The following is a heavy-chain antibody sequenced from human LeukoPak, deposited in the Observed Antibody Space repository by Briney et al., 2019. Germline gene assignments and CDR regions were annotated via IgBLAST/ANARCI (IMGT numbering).Heavy chain of an antibody. CDR1: GFSFSTYW. J-gene: IGHJ6*02. D-gene: IGHD4-17*01. V-gene: IGHV3-74*01. CDR2: INSDGSST. CDR3: AREIAYGDYVGMDV. Sequence: GGSLRLSCVASGFSFSTYWMHWVRQAPGKGLVWVSRINSDGSSTSYADSVKGRFTISRDNAKNTLYLQMNSLRAEDTAMYYCAREIAYGDYVGMDVWGQGTTVTVSS.